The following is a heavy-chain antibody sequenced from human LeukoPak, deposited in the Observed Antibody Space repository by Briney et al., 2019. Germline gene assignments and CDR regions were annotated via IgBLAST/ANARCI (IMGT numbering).Heavy chain of an antibody. CDR2: INHSGST. V-gene: IGHV4-34*01. CDR1: GGSFSGYY. J-gene: IGHJ6*02. CDR3: ARGTGTAGFWDYYYGMDV. Sequence: SETLSLTCAVYGGSFSGYYWSWIRQPPGKGLEWIREINHSGSTNYNPSLKSRVTISVDTSKNQFSLKLSSVTAADTAVYYCARGTGTAGFWDYYYGMDVWGQGTTVTVSS. D-gene: IGHD1-1*01.